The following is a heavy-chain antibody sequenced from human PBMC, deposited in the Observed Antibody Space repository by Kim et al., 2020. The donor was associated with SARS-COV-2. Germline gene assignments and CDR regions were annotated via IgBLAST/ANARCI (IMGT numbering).Heavy chain of an antibody. CDR2: ISGSGGST. J-gene: IGHJ3*02. Sequence: GGSLRLSCAASGFTFSSYATSWVRQAPGKGLEWVSAISGSGGSTYYADSVKGRFTISRDNSKHTLYLQMNSLRAEDTAVYYCAKDLSSSLEDKNDAFDIWGQGTLVTVSS. D-gene: IGHD6-13*01. V-gene: IGHV3-23*01. CDR3: AKDLSSSLEDKNDAFDI. CDR1: GFTFSSYA.